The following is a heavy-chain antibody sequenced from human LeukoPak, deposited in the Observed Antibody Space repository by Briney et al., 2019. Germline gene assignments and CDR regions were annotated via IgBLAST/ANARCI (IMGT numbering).Heavy chain of an antibody. CDR3: ARVGGSSAAFWFDP. J-gene: IGHJ5*02. CDR1: GGTFSSYA. V-gene: IGHV1-69*05. CDR2: IIPIFGTA. D-gene: IGHD6-6*01. Sequence: ASVKVSCKASGGTFSSYAISWVRQALGQGLEWMGGIIPIFGTANYAQKFQGRVTITTDESTSTAYMELSSLRSEDTAVYYCARVGGSSAAFWFDPWGQGTLVTVSS.